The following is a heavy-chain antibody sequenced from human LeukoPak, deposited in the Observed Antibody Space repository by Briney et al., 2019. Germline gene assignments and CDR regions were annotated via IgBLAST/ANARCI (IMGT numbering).Heavy chain of an antibody. CDR2: INPNSGGT. J-gene: IGHJ4*02. V-gene: IGHV1-2*02. Sequence: ASVKISCKASGYSFTSFGMSWVRQAPGQGLEWMGWINPNSGGTNYAQKFQGRVTMTRDTSISTAYMELSRLRSDDTAVYYCARDRAPRIGPGGYSYGQMGLFDYWGQGTLVTVSS. D-gene: IGHD5-18*01. CDR3: ARDRAPRIGPGGYSYGQMGLFDY. CDR1: GYSFTSFG.